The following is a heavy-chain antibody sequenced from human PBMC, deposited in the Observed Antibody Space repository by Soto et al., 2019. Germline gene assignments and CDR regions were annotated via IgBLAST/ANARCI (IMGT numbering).Heavy chain of an antibody. V-gene: IGHV3-23*01. Sequence: PGGSLRLSCAASGLTFSSYAMSWVRQAPGKGLEWVSAIGGSGGSTYYADSVKGRFTISRDNSKNTLYLQMNSLRAEDTAVYYCAKGGKVGATVGYWGQGTLVTVSS. CDR2: IGGSGGST. CDR1: GLTFSSYA. D-gene: IGHD1-26*01. J-gene: IGHJ4*02. CDR3: AKGGKVGATVGY.